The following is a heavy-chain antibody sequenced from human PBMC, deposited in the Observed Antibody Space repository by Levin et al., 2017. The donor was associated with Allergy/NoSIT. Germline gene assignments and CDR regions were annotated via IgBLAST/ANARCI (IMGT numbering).Heavy chain of an antibody. D-gene: IGHD2-15*01. CDR2: ISVTET. CDR1: GFRFSNYG. CDR3: AKDAVSGSSRWDAFDI. V-gene: IGHV3-23*01. J-gene: IGHJ3*02. Sequence: GGSLRLSCAASGFRFSNYGMSWVRQAPGKGLEYVSTISVTETYYADSVKGRFTISRDNSKNTLYLHMNSLRAEDTAIYYCAKDAVSGSSRWDAFDIWGQGTMVTVSS.